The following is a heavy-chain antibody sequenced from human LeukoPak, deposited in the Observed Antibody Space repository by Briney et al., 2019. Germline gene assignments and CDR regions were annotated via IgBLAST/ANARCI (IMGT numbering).Heavy chain of an antibody. CDR2: IIPIFGTA. Sequence: SVKVSCKASGGTFSSYAISWVRQAPGQGLEWMGGIIPIFGTANYAQKFQGRVTITTDESTSTAYMELSSLRSEDTAVYYCARGNVDPKKGPSDYWGQGTLVTVSS. CDR3: ARGNVDPKKGPSDY. CDR1: GGTFSSYA. V-gene: IGHV1-69*05. D-gene: IGHD1-1*01. J-gene: IGHJ4*02.